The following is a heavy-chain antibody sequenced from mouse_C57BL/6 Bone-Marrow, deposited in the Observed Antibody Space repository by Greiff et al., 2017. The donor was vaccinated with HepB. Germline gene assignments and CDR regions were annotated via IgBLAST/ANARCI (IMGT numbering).Heavy chain of an antibody. CDR3: ARAYYDYADY. D-gene: IGHD2-4*01. Sequence: VKLVESGAELARPGASVKLSCKASGYTFTSYGISWVKQRTGQGLEWIGEIYPRSGNTYYNEKFKGKATLTADKSSSTAYMELRSLTSEDSAVYFCARAYYDYADYWGQGTTLTVSS. CDR1: GYTFTSYG. J-gene: IGHJ2*01. V-gene: IGHV1-81*01. CDR2: IYPRSGNT.